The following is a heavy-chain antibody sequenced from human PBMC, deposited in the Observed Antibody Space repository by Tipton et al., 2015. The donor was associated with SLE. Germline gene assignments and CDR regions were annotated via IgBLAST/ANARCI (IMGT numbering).Heavy chain of an antibody. CDR3: ARDRSRVAVAGYFDY. V-gene: IGHV3-30*02. J-gene: IGHJ4*03. D-gene: IGHD6-19*01. Sequence: LGTYWMHWVRQAPGKGLEWVAFIRYDGSNKYYADSVKGRFTISRDNSKNTLYLQMNSLRAEDTAVYYCARDRSRVAVAGYFDYWGQGTMVTVSS. CDR1: LGTYW. CDR2: IRYDGSNK.